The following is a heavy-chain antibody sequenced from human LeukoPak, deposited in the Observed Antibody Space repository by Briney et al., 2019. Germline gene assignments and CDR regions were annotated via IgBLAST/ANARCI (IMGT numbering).Heavy chain of an antibody. CDR1: GGTFSSYA. D-gene: IGHD3-9*01. CDR2: IIPIFGTA. CDR3: ARDSRYPTVAFDI. Sequence: SVKVSCKASGGTFSSYAISWVRQAPGQGLEWMRGIIPIFGTANYAQKFQGRVTITADESTSTAYMELSSLRSEDTAVYYCARDSRYPTVAFDIWGQGTMVTVSS. V-gene: IGHV1-69*01. J-gene: IGHJ3*02.